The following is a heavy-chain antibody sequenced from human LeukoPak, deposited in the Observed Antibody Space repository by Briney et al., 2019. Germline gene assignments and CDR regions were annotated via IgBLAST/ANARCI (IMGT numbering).Heavy chain of an antibody. CDR1: GFTFSSHG. D-gene: IGHD3-3*01. J-gene: IGHJ4*02. CDR2: ISYDGSNS. Sequence: PGRSLRLSCAASGFTFSSHGFHWVRQAPGKGLEWVALISYDGSNSYYPDSMKGRFTISRDNSKNTLYLQMNSLRAEDTAVYYCAKARSEGSTKMSDYWGQGTLVTVSS. V-gene: IGHV3-30*18. CDR3: AKARSEGSTKMSDY.